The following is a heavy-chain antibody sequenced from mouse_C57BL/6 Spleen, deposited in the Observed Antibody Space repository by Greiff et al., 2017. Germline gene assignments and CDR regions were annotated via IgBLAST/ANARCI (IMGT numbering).Heavy chain of an antibody. CDR1: GYTFTSYW. V-gene: IGHV1-69*01. Sequence: VQLQQPGAELVMPGASVKLSCKASGYTFTSYWMHWVKQRPGQGLEWIGEIDPSDSYTNYNQKFKGKSTLTVDTSSSAAYTQLSSLISEDSAFYYCALRGYEGPAGFAYWGQGTLVTVSA. CDR2: IDPSDSYT. J-gene: IGHJ3*01. D-gene: IGHD2-3*01. CDR3: ALRGYEGPAGFAY.